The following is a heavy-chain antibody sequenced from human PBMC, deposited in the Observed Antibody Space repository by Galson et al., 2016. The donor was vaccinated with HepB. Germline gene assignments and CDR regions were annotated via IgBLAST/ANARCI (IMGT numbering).Heavy chain of an antibody. CDR2: ISGSGTLT. V-gene: IGHV3-23*01. CDR1: GFTFSSNG. J-gene: IGHJ2*01. CDR3: AKIAVTGTWYFDL. Sequence: LRLSCAASGFTFSSNGMSWVRQAPGKGLEWVSCISGSGTLTYYADSVKGRFTISRDNSKDTLNLQMNSLRAEDTAVYYCAKIAVTGTWYFDLWGRGALVSVSS. D-gene: IGHD6-19*01.